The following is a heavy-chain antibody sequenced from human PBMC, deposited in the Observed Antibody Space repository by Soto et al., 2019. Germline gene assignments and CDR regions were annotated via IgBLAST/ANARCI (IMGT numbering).Heavy chain of an antibody. Sequence: QVQLVQSGAEVKKPGASVKVSCKASGYTFTSYGICWVRQAPGQGLEWMGWISAYNGNTNYAQKLQGRVTMTTDTSTSTAYMELRSLRSDDTAVYYCASEESTAWYSSRYYFDYWGQGTLVTVSS. J-gene: IGHJ4*02. CDR2: ISAYNGNT. D-gene: IGHD6-13*01. V-gene: IGHV1-18*04. CDR1: GYTFTSYG. CDR3: ASEESTAWYSSRYYFDY.